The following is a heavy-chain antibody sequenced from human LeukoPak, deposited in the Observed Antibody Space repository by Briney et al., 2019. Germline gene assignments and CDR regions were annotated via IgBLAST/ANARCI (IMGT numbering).Heavy chain of an antibody. Sequence: ASVKVSCKASGYTFTSYGISWVRQAPGQGLEWMGWISAYNGNTNYAQKLQGRVTMTTDTSTSTAYMELRSLRSDDTAVYYCARDDYIVVVPAAMPRRDYGMDVGGQGTRVTVSS. CDR3: ARDDYIVVVPAAMPRRDYGMDV. D-gene: IGHD2-2*01. V-gene: IGHV1-18*01. CDR2: ISAYNGNT. CDR1: GYTFTSYG. J-gene: IGHJ6*02.